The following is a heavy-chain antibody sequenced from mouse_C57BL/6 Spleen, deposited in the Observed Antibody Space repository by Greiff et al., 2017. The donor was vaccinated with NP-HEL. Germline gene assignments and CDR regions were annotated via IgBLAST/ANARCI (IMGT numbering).Heavy chain of an antibody. Sequence: VQLQQSGPELVKPGASVKISCKASGYAFSSSWMNWVKQRPGKGLEWIGRIYPGDGDTNYNGKFKGKATLTADKSSSTAYMQLSSLTSEGSAVYFCARGGTRTLFAYWGQGTLVTVSA. CDR2: IYPGDGDT. D-gene: IGHD3-3*01. CDR1: GYAFSSSW. V-gene: IGHV1-82*01. J-gene: IGHJ3*01. CDR3: ARGGTRTLFAY.